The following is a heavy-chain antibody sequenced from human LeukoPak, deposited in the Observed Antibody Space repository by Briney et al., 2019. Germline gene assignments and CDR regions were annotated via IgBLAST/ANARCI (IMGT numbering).Heavy chain of an antibody. CDR3: TTDYPYYCSSTNCYASEYFQH. J-gene: IGHJ1*01. Sequence: GGSLRLSCAASGFTFSNAWMSWVRQAPGKGLEWVGRIKSKTDGRTSDYATPVKGRFTISRDDSKNTLYLQMNSLKTEDTAVYYCTTDYPYYCSSTNCYASEYFQHWGQGTLVTVSS. V-gene: IGHV3-15*01. D-gene: IGHD2-2*01. CDR1: GFTFSNAW. CDR2: IKSKTDGRTS.